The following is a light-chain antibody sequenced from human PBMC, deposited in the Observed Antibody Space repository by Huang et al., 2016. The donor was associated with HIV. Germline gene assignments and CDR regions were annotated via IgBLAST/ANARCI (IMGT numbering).Light chain of an antibody. J-gene: IGKJ1*01. CDR2: KAS. Sequence: DIQMTQSPSTLSASVGDRVTITCRANQSISTWLAWYQQKPGKAPKLLIYKASTLESGVPSRVSGSGSVTEFTLSISSLQPDDFATYYCQQYNTYWTFGQGTKVEIK. CDR1: QSISTW. V-gene: IGKV1-5*03. CDR3: QQYNTYWT.